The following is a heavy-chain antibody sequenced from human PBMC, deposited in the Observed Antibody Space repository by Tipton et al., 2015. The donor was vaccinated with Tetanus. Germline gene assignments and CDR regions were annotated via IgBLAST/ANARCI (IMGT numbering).Heavy chain of an antibody. CDR2: FSGSGDGI. D-gene: IGHD3/OR15-3a*01. CDR3: AKKSVGTGNFPFEH. J-gene: IGHJ4*02. CDR1: GFTFSTYD. Sequence: SLRLSCATSGFTFSTYDLSWVRQAPGKGLQWVSTFSGSGDGIKYADSGKGRFTISRDNSERVLYLRMNNLRADDTAVYYCAKKSVGTGNFPFEHWGQGSLVTVSS. V-gene: IGHV3-23*01.